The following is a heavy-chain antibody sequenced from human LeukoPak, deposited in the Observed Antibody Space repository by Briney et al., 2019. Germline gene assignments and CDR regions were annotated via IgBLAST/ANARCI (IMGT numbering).Heavy chain of an antibody. CDR1: GYTFTSYG. D-gene: IGHD3-22*01. Sequence: ASVKVSCKASGYTFTSYGISWVRQAPGQGLEWMGWSSAYNGNTNYAQKLQGRVTMTTDTSTSTAYMELRSLRSDDTAVYYCARNLRNYYDSSGPGDYWGQGTLVTVSS. J-gene: IGHJ4*02. V-gene: IGHV1-18*01. CDR3: ARNLRNYYDSSGPGDY. CDR2: SSAYNGNT.